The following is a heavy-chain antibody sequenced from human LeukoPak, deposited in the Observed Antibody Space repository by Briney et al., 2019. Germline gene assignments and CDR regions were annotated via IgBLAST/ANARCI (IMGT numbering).Heavy chain of an antibody. CDR1: GGTFSSYA. Sequence: ASVKVSCKASGGTFSSYAINWVRQATGQGLEWMGWMNPNSGNTGYAQKFQGRVTMTRNTSISTAYMELSSLRSEDTAVYYCARGGRSYDILTGYWLAPNDYWGQGTLVTVSS. CDR3: ARGGRSYDILTGYWLAPNDY. V-gene: IGHV1-8*02. D-gene: IGHD3-9*01. CDR2: MNPNSGNT. J-gene: IGHJ4*02.